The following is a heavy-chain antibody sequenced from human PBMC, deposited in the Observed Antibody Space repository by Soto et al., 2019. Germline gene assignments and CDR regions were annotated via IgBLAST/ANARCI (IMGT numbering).Heavy chain of an antibody. D-gene: IGHD3-3*02. V-gene: IGHV3-30*18. CDR1: GFTFSSYG. CDR2: ISYDGSNK. Sequence: PGGSLRLSCAASGFTFSSYGMHWVRQAPGKGLEWVAVISYDGSNKYYADSVKGRFTISRDNSKNTLYLQMNSLRAEDTAVYYCAKDHHFWSGYTPDYWGQGTLVTVSS. J-gene: IGHJ4*02. CDR3: AKDHHFWSGYTPDY.